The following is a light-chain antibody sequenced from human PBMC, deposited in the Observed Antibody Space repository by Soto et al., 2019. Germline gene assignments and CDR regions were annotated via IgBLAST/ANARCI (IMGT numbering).Light chain of an antibody. CDR1: SSDVGSYNL. Sequence: QSALTQPASVSGSPGQSITISCTGTSSDVGSYNLVSWYQQHPDKAPKLMIYEVSKRPSGVSNRFSGSKSGNTASLTISGLQAEDEADYYCCSYAGSRTFRVFGGGPKLTVL. CDR3: CSYAGSRTFRV. CDR2: EVS. J-gene: IGLJ3*02. V-gene: IGLV2-23*02.